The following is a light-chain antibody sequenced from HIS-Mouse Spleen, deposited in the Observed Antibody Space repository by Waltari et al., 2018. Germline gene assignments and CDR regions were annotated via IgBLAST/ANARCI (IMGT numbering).Light chain of an antibody. V-gene: IGLV3-19*01. Sequence: SSELTQDPAVSVALGQTVRITCQGDSLRSYYASWYQQKPGPAPALVIYGKNNRPPGIPYRFSGSSSGNTASLTITGAQAEDEADYYCNSRDSSGNHVVFGGGTKLTVL. CDR3: NSRDSSGNHVV. CDR2: GKN. CDR1: SLRSYY. J-gene: IGLJ2*01.